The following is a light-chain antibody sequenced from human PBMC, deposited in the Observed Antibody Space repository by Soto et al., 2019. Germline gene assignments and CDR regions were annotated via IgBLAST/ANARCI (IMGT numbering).Light chain of an antibody. Sequence: EVVMTQSPATLSVSPGERATLSCRASQSVSNNLAWYQQKPGQDPRLLIYGASTRATGIPARFSGSGSGTEFTLTISSLQAEDFAVYYCQQYNNWWTFGQGTKVEIK. J-gene: IGKJ1*01. V-gene: IGKV3-15*01. CDR1: QSVSNN. CDR3: QQYNNWWT. CDR2: GAS.